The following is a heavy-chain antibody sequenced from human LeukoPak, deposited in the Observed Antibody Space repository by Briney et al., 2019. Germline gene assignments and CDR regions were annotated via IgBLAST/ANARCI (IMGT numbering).Heavy chain of an antibody. CDR1: GGSISSYY. Sequence: KTSETLSLTCTVSGGSISSYYWSWIRQPAGKGLEWIGRIYTSGSTNYNPSLKSRVTMSVDTSKNQFSLKLSSVTAADTAVYYCARVPVSDYSNYVSDAFDIWGQGTMVTVSS. D-gene: IGHD4-11*01. CDR2: IYTSGST. V-gene: IGHV4-4*07. CDR3: ARVPVSDYSNYVSDAFDI. J-gene: IGHJ3*02.